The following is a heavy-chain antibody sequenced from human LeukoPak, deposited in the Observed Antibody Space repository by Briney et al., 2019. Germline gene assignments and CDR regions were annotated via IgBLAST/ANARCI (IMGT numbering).Heavy chain of an antibody. Sequence: GESLQISCQGSGYRFTSYWIGWVRQLPGKGLEWMGIIYPGDSDTRYSPSFQGQVTISADKSISTAYLQWSSLKASDTAMYYCARCPSPRHGDYWGQGTLVTVSS. D-gene: IGHD3-10*01. CDR1: GYRFTSYW. J-gene: IGHJ4*02. V-gene: IGHV5-51*01. CDR2: IYPGDSDT. CDR3: ARCPSPRHGDY.